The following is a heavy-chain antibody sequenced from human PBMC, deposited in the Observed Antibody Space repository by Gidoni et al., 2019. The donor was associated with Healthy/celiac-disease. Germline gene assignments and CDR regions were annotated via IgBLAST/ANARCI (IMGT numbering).Heavy chain of an antibody. CDR1: GFTFSGYG. Sequence: QVQLVESGGGVVQPGRSRRLSCAASGFTFSGYGMHWVRQAPGKGLEWVGVRSYDGSNKGYADSVKGRFTISRDNSKNTQYLQMNSLRAEDTAVYYCAKDRGFGELLPDYWGQGTLVTVSS. CDR3: AKDRGFGELLPDY. D-gene: IGHD3-10*01. CDR2: RSYDGSNK. J-gene: IGHJ4*02. V-gene: IGHV3-30*18.